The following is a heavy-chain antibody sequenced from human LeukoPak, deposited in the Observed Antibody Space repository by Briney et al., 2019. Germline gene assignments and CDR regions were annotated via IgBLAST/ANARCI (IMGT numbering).Heavy chain of an antibody. CDR1: GYSFTNYW. CDR2: IYPGDSDT. CDR3: ARLLRNIAAAVYYFNY. D-gene: IGHD6-13*01. Sequence: GESLKISCKGSGYSFTNYWIGWVRQMPGKGLEWMGIIYPGDSDTRYSPSFQGQATISADKSISTAYLQWSSLKASDTAMYYCARLLRNIAAAVYYFNYWGQGTLVTVSS. V-gene: IGHV5-51*01. J-gene: IGHJ4*02.